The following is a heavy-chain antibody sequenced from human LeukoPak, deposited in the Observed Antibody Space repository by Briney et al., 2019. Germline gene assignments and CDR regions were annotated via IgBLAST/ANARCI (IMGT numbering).Heavy chain of an antibody. Sequence: GGSLRLSCATSRFTFSSYGMHWVRQAPGKGLEWVAFIRFDGSYNYYADSVKGRFTISRDNAKNSLYLQMNSLRAEDTAVYYCARGGYSYGFNYYMDVWGKGTTVTVSS. CDR2: IRFDGSYN. V-gene: IGHV3-30*02. CDR1: RFTFSSYG. J-gene: IGHJ6*03. CDR3: ARGGYSYGFNYYMDV. D-gene: IGHD5-18*01.